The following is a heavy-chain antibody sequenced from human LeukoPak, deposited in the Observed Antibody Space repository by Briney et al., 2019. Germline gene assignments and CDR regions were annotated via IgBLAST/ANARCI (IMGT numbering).Heavy chain of an antibody. J-gene: IGHJ3*02. Sequence: ASVKVSCTASRYTFTSYGISWVRQAPGQGLEWMGWISAYSGNTNYAQKLQGRVTMTTDTSTSTAYMELRSLRSDDTAVYYCAAQYQPDAFDIWGQGTMVTVSS. CDR3: AAQYQPDAFDI. CDR2: ISAYSGNT. V-gene: IGHV1-18*04. D-gene: IGHD2-2*01. CDR1: RYTFTSYG.